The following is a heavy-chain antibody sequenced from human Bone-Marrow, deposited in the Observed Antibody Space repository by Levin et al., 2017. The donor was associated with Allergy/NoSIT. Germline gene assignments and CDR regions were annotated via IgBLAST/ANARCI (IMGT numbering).Heavy chain of an antibody. CDR2: ISTDGSRT. CDR1: GLSFRSYW. J-gene: IGHJ4*02. Sequence: GGSLRLSCAASGLSFRSYWMHWVRQAPGEGLVWVSRISTDGSRTMYADSVKGRFTISRDNAKNTLYLDMNSLRVEDTAVYYCASEYYGVLTGYYYDYWGQGALVTVSS. V-gene: IGHV3-74*03. D-gene: IGHD3-9*01. CDR3: ASEYYGVLTGYYYDY.